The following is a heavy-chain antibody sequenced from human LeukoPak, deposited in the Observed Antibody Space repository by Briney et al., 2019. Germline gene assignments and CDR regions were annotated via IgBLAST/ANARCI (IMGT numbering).Heavy chain of an antibody. J-gene: IGHJ3*02. D-gene: IGHD1-14*01. CDR2: IYTSGST. CDR3: ARDVWPEGDAFDI. V-gene: IGHV4-4*07. CDR1: GVSISSYY. Sequence: SETLSLTCTVPGVSISSYYWSWIRQPAGKGLEWIGRIYTSGSTNYNPSLKSRVTMSVDTSKNQFSLKLSSVTAADTAVYYCARDVWPEGDAFDIWGQGTMVTVSS.